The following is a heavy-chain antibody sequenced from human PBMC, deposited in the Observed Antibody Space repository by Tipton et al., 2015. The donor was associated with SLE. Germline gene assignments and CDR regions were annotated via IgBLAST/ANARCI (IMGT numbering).Heavy chain of an antibody. CDR3: ARDVEAMATDY. CDR2: IYYSGST. V-gene: IGHV4-31*03. Sequence: GLVKPSQTLSLTCTVSGGSIISGDYYWSWIRQHPGKGLEWIGYIYYSGSTYYNPSLKSRVTISVGTSKNQFSLKLSSVTAADTAVYYCARDVEAMATDYWGQGTLVTVSP. J-gene: IGHJ4*02. D-gene: IGHD5-18*01. CDR1: GGSIISGDYY.